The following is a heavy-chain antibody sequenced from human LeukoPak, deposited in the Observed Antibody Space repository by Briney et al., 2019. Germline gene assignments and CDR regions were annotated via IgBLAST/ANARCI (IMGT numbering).Heavy chain of an antibody. CDR2: IYYSGST. D-gene: IGHD1-1*01. J-gene: IGHJ5*02. Sequence: SETLSLTCTVSGGSISSSSYYWGWIRQPPGKGLEWIGSIYYSGSTYYNPSLKSRVTISVDTSKNQFSLKLSSVTAADTAVYYCARVGALQVQLERQSWFDPWGQGTLVTVSS. CDR1: GGSISSSSYY. CDR3: ARVGALQVQLERQSWFDP. V-gene: IGHV4-39*07.